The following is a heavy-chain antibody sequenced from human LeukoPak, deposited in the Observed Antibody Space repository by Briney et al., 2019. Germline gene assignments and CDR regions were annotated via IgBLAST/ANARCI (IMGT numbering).Heavy chain of an antibody. J-gene: IGHJ4*02. V-gene: IGHV1-2*02. CDR2: INPNSGGT. CDR3: ARAERVAVAASGY. Sequence: ASVKVSCKASGYTFTGYYMHWVRQAPGQGLEWMGWINPNSGGTNYAQKFQGRVTMTRDTSISTAYMELSRLRSDDTAVYYCARAERVAVAASGYWGQGTLVTVSS. CDR1: GYTFTGYY. D-gene: IGHD6-19*01.